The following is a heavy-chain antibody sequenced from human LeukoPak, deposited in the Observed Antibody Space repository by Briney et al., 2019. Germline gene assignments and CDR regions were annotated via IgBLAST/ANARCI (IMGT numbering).Heavy chain of an antibody. V-gene: IGHV4-38-2*02. D-gene: IGHD3-10*01. CDR3: ARDQSGRYDY. CDR1: GYSISTGYY. J-gene: IGHJ4*02. Sequence: PSETLSLTCTVSGYSISTGYYWDWIRQPPGKGLEWIGTFYHSGSTYYNPSLKSRVTISVDTSKNQFSLKLSSVTAADTAVYYCARDQSGRYDYWGQGTLVTVSS. CDR2: FYHSGST.